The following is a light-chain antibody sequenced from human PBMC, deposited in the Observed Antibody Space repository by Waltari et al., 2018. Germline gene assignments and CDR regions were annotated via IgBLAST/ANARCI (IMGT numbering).Light chain of an antibody. J-gene: IGLJ3*02. CDR2: DDS. CDR3: QLWDGITDHWV. Sequence: SHMLTQPPSVSVAPGQTAKITCVGNSVGSESVPWYQQTSGRAPEVVVYDDSARPSGIPERMSGAKSGNTATLTIARVEAGDEADYYCQLWDGITDHWVFGGGTKVTVL. V-gene: IGLV3-21*02. CDR1: SVGSES.